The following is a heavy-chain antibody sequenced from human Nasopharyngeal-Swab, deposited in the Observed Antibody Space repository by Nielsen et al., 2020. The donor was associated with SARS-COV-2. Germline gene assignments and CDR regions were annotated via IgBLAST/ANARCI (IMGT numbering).Heavy chain of an antibody. J-gene: IGHJ4*02. Sequence: GESLKISCSASGFTFSLYAMQWVRQAPGKGLEWVALISHDGDMKYYADSVKGRFTISRDISKNTVYLQMNSLSVEDTAVYYCAKDHSSCWGGDYWGQGTLVAVSS. D-gene: IGHD6-19*01. CDR3: AKDHSSCWGGDY. CDR2: ISHDGDMK. CDR1: GFTFSLYA. V-gene: IGHV3-30*04.